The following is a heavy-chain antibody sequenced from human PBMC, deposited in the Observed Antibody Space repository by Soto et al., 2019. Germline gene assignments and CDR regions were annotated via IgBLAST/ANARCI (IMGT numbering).Heavy chain of an antibody. CDR3: ARDFPYGSGSYYAFDI. D-gene: IGHD3-10*01. J-gene: IGHJ3*02. CDR2: IYYSGST. V-gene: IGHV4-59*01. Sequence: QVQLQESGPGLVKPSETLSLTCTVSGGSISSYYWSWIRQPPGKGLEWIGYIYYSGSTNYNPSLKSRVTISVDTSKNQFSLKLSSVTAADTAVYYCARDFPYGSGSYYAFDIWGQGTMVTVSS. CDR1: GGSISSYY.